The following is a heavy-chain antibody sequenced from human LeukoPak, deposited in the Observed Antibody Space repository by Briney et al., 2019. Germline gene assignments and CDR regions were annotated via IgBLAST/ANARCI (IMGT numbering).Heavy chain of an antibody. V-gene: IGHV4-34*01. CDR2: INHSGST. J-gene: IGHJ6*02. CDR1: GGSISSYF. D-gene: IGHD6-19*01. CDR3: ARKFSSGWYYYYGMDV. Sequence: PSETLSLTCTVSGGSISSYFWSWIRQPPGKGLEWIGEINHSGSTNYNPSLKSRVTISVDTSKNQFSLKLSSVTAADTAVYYCARKFSSGWYYYYGMDVWGQGTTVTVSS.